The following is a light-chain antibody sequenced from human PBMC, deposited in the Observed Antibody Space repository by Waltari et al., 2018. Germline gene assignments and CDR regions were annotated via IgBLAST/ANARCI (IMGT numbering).Light chain of an antibody. V-gene: IGLV1-47*01. CDR2: RNN. CDR3: ATWDDSLSGYV. J-gene: IGLJ1*01. CDR1: SSNIGSNF. Sequence: QSVVTQPPSASGTPGQRVTVSCSGTSSNIGSNFIFWYQHLPGTAPKLLIYRNNQRPSGVPDRFSASKSGTYASLAISGLRSEDEADYDCATWDDSLSGYVFGPGTKVTVL.